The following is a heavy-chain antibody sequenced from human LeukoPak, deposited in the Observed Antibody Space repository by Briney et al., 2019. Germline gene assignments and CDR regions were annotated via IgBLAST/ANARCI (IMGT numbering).Heavy chain of an antibody. CDR3: ARDGADGYSYGSFDY. CDR1: GGSISSYY. D-gene: IGHD5-18*01. V-gene: IGHV4-59*01. J-gene: IGHJ4*02. Sequence: SETLSLTCTVSGGSISSYYWSWIRQPPGKGLEWIGYIYYSGSTNYNPSLKSRVTLSVDTSKNQFSLKLSSVTAADTAVYYCARDGADGYSYGSFDYWGQGTLVTVSS. CDR2: IYYSGST.